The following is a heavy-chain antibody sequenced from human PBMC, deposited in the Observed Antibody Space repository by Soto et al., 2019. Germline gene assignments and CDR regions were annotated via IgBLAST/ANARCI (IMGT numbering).Heavy chain of an antibody. D-gene: IGHD3-10*02. Sequence: QVQLVESGGXLVKPGGSLRLTCAASGFSISDHYMSWIRQAPGKGLEWVSYSSNSGTFTKYADSVKGRFSISRDNAKNSLYLEINSLRGEDTAIYYCARSGDNYNVLDYWGQGTPVTVSS. J-gene: IGHJ4*02. CDR2: SSNSGTFT. CDR3: ARSGDNYNVLDY. V-gene: IGHV3-11*05. CDR1: GFSISDHY.